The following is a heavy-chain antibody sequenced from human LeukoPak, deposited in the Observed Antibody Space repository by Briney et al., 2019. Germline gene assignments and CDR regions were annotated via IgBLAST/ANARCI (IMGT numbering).Heavy chain of an antibody. Sequence: ASVEVSCKASGYTFTSCDINWVRQAPGQGLEWMGWMNPNTGNTDYGQSIQGRITMTRDISIGTAYMELRNLTSEDTAIYYCTRGSSGRRDNWGQGTLVTASA. CDR3: TRGSSGRRDN. V-gene: IGHV1-8*01. J-gene: IGHJ4*02. CDR2: MNPNTGNT. CDR1: GYTFTSCD. D-gene: IGHD6-19*01.